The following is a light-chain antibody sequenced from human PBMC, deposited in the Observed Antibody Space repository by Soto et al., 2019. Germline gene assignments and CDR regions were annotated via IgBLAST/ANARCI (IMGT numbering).Light chain of an antibody. J-gene: IGKJ2*01. Sequence: DIQMTQSPSSLSASLVYRFTISCRASQTISTYLAWYQQKPGKAPNLLIYGASTLQSGVPSRFSGSGSGTEFTLTINSLQPDDFATYFCQQYNTYSPYTFGQGTKVDIK. CDR1: QTISTY. CDR3: QQYNTYSPYT. V-gene: IGKV1-5*01. CDR2: GAS.